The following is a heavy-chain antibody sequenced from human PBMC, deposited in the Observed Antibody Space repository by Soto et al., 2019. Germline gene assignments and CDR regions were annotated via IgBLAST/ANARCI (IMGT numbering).Heavy chain of an antibody. V-gene: IGHV1-58*01. J-gene: IGHJ6*02. Sequence: SVKVSCKASGFTFTSSAVQWVRPARGQRLEWIGWIVVGSGNTNYAQKFQERVTITRDMSTSTAYMELSSLRSEDTAVYYCAADKNDYDILTGYYQSSPYYYYGMDVWGQGTTVTVSS. CDR1: GFTFTSSA. D-gene: IGHD3-9*01. CDR2: IVVGSGNT. CDR3: AADKNDYDILTGYYQSSPYYYYGMDV.